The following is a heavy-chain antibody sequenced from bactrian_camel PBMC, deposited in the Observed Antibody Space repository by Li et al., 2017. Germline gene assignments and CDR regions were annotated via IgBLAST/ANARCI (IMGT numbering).Heavy chain of an antibody. CDR2: INSRGDTT. V-gene: IGHV3S40*01. CDR3: VRDQIGFSWYFGY. D-gene: IGHD6*01. CDR1: GFTFSSYD. J-gene: IGHJ6*01. Sequence: VQLVESGGGLVQPGGSLRLTCAASGFTFSSYDMSWVRQAPGKGLEWVSTINSRGDTTYYADSVKGRFTISRDNAKNTVYLQMNSLKPEDTAVYYCVRDQIGFSWYFGYWGQGTQVTVS.